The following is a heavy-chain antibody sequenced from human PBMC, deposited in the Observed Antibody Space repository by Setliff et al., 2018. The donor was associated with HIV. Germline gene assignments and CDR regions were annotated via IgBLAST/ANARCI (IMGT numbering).Heavy chain of an antibody. CDR1: GFTLSNYE. J-gene: IGHJ3*02. CDR3: ARAGFWQPDAFDI. Sequence: GGSLRLSCAASGFTLSNYEMSWIRQAPGKGLEWVSYISSSSSYTNYADSVKGRFTISRDNAKNSLYLQMNSLRAEDTAVYYCARAGFWQPDAFDIWGQGTMVTVSS. CDR2: ISSSSSYT. V-gene: IGHV3-11*05. D-gene: IGHD3-3*01.